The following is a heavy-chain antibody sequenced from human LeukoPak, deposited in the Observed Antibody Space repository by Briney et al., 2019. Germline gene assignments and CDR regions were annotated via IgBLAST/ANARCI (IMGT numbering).Heavy chain of an antibody. CDR1: GYTFTSYG. D-gene: IGHD1-1*01. CDR2: ISAYNGNT. J-gene: IGHJ5*02. Sequence: ASVKVSCKAPGYTFTSYGISWVRQAPGQGLEWMGWISAYNGNTNYAQKLQGRVTMTTDTSTSTAYMELRSLRSDDTAVYYCARWGTTGTTVNWFDPWGQGTLVTVSS. V-gene: IGHV1-18*01. CDR3: ARWGTTGTTVNWFDP.